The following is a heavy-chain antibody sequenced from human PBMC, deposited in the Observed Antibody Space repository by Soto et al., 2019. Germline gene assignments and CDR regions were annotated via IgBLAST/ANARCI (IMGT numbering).Heavy chain of an antibody. CDR2: IIPILGIA. CDR1: GGTFSSYT. V-gene: IGHV1-69*04. J-gene: IGHJ4*02. CDR3: ARESEDGDYPFDY. D-gene: IGHD4-17*01. Sequence: ASVKVSCKASGGTFSSYTISWVRQAPGQGLEWMGRIIPILGIANYAQKFQGRVTITADKSTSTAYMELSSLRSEDTAVYYCARESEDGDYPFDYWGQGTLVTVSS.